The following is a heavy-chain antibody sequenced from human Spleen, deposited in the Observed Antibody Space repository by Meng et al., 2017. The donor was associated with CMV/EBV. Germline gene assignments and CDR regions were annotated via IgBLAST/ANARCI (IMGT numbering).Heavy chain of an antibody. Sequence: SETLSLTCKVSGGSISRYYWSWIRQPPGKGLEWIGYIYYSESTYYNPSLKSRVTISVDTSKNQFSLKLSSVTAADTAVYYCARGVAAAGVDYWGQGTLVTVS. CDR3: ARGVAAAGVDY. V-gene: IGHV4-59*12. J-gene: IGHJ4*02. CDR1: GGSISRYY. D-gene: IGHD6-13*01. CDR2: IYYSEST.